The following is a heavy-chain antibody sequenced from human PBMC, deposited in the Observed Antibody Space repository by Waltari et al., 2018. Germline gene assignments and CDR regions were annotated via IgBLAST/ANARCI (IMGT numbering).Heavy chain of an antibody. J-gene: IGHJ6*02. CDR2: IYYSGST. D-gene: IGHD3-16*01. Sequence: QVQLQESGPGLVKPSETLSLTCTVSGGSISSYYWSWIRQPPGKGLEWIGYIYYSGSTNYNPSLKSRVTISVDTSKNQFSLKLSSVTAADTVVYYCARGGYRAGMDVWGQGTTVTVSS. CDR3: ARGGYRAGMDV. CDR1: GGSISSYY. V-gene: IGHV4-59*01.